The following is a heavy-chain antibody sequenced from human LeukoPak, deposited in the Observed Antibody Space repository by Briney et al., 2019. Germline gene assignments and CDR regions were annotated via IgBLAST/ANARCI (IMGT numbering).Heavy chain of an antibody. D-gene: IGHD1-7*01. CDR1: GFTFSSYA. V-gene: IGHV3-30-3*01. Sequence: GGSLRLSCAASGFTFSSYAMHWVRQAPGKGLEWVAVISYDGSNKYYADSVKGRFTISRDNSKNTLYLQMNSLRAEDTAVYYCARDSLELRAFDYWGQGTLVTVSS. J-gene: IGHJ4*02. CDR2: ISYDGSNK. CDR3: ARDSLELRAFDY.